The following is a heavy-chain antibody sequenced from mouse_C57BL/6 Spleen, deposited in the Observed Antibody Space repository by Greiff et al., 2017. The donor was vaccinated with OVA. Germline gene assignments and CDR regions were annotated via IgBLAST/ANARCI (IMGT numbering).Heavy chain of an antibody. Sequence: EVKLMESGGGLVKPGGSLKLSCAASGFTFSSYAMSWVRQTPEKRLEWVATISDGGSYTYYPDNVKGRFTISRDNAKNNLYLQMSHLKSEDTAMYYCARDSGSYGYFDVWGTGTTVTVSS. CDR2: ISDGGSYT. J-gene: IGHJ1*03. D-gene: IGHD1-3*01. CDR1: GFTFSSYA. V-gene: IGHV5-4*01. CDR3: ARDSGSYGYFDV.